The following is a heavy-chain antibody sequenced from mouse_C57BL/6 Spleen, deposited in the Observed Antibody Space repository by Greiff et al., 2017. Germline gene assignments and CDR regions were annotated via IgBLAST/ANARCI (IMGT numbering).Heavy chain of an antibody. CDR1: GYSFTDYN. CDR2: INPNYGTT. V-gene: IGHV1-39*01. D-gene: IGHD2-4*01. CDR3: ARLDDYDPHAMDY. J-gene: IGHJ4*01. Sequence: VQLQQSGPELVKPGASVKISCKASGYSFTDYNMNWVKQSNGTSLEWIGVINPNYGTTSYNQKFKGKATLTVDKSSSTAYMQLNSLTSEDSAVYYCARLDDYDPHAMDYWGQGTSVTVSS.